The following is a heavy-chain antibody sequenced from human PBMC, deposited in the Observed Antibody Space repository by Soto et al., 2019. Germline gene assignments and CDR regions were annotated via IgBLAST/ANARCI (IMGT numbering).Heavy chain of an antibody. CDR1: GGSFSGYY. CDR3: AIASRYDYVWGSYRHDAFDI. V-gene: IGHV4-34*01. J-gene: IGHJ3*02. CDR2: INHSGST. D-gene: IGHD3-16*02. Sequence: QVQLQQWGAGLLKPSETLSLTCAVYGGSFSGYYWSWIRQPPGKGLEWIGEINHSGSTNYNPSLKSRVTISVDTSKNQFSLKLSSVTAADTAVYYCAIASRYDYVWGSYRHDAFDIWGQGTMVTVSS.